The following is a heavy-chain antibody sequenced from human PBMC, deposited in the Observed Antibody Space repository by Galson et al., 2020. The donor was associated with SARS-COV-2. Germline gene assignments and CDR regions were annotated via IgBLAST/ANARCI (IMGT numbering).Heavy chain of an antibody. CDR2: IYPGDSDT. J-gene: IGHJ3*02. CDR1: GYSFTSYW. V-gene: IGHV5-51*07. Sequence: KVSCKGSGYSFTSYWIGWVHQMPGKGLEWMGIIYPGDSDTRYSPSFQGQVTISADKSISTAYLQWSSLKASDTAMYYCARRGYYDSSGYFRDDAFDIWGQGTMVTVSS. CDR3: ARRGYYDSSGYFRDDAFDI. D-gene: IGHD3-22*01.